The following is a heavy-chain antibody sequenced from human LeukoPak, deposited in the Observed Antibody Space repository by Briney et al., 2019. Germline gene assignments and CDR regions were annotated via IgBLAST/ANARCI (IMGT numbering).Heavy chain of an antibody. CDR1: GYTFTGYY. CDR2: INPNSGGT. CDR3: ARRGVTTRDSYYYAMHV. V-gene: IGHV1-2*06. J-gene: IGHJ6*02. Sequence: GPVKVSCKASGYTFTGYYMHWVRQAPGQGLEWMGRINPNSGGTNYAQKFQGRVTMTRDTSISTAYMELSRLRSDDTAVYYCARRGVTTRDSYYYAMHVWGQGTTVTVSS. D-gene: IGHD2-21*02.